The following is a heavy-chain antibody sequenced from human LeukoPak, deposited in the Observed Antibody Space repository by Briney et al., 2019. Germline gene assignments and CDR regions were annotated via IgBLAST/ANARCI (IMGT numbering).Heavy chain of an antibody. J-gene: IGHJ6*03. D-gene: IGHD1-1*01. CDR1: GYTFTGYY. CDR2: INPNNGDT. CDR3: ARGRVSSSTWYSTYYYYFYMDV. V-gene: IGHV1-2*02. Sequence: VASVKVSCKASGYTFTGYYIQWVRQAPGQGLEWMGWINPNNGDTKYAQRFEGRVSMTRDTSISTAYMEVSRLRSDDTAVFYCARGRVSSSTWYSTYYYYFYMDVWGKGTTVTVSS.